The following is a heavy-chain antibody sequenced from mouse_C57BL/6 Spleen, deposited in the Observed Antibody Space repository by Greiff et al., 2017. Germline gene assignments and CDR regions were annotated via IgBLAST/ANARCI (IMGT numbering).Heavy chain of an antibody. Sequence: QVQLKQPGAELVKPGASVKVSCKASGYTFTSYWMHWVKQRPGQGLEWIGAIDPETGGTAYNQKFKGKAILTADKSSSTAYMELRSLTSEDSAVYYCTRRYYGSSYEGVYAMDYWGQGTSVTVSS. CDR3: TRRYYGSSYEGVYAMDY. CDR2: IDPETGGT. CDR1: GYTFTSYW. D-gene: IGHD1-1*01. V-gene: IGHV1-53*01. J-gene: IGHJ4*01.